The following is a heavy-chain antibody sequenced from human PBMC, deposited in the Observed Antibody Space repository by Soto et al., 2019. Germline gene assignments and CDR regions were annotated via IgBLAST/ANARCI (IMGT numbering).Heavy chain of an antibody. CDR2: IYHSGST. CDR1: GGSISSGGYS. D-gene: IGHD6-13*01. Sequence: QLQLQESGSGLVKPSQTLSLTCAVSGGSISSGGYSWSWIRQPPGKGLEWIGYIYHSGSTCYNPSLKSRATISVDRSKNQFSLKLSSVTAADTAVYYCASGQQLVRNYWGQGTLVTVSS. J-gene: IGHJ4*02. V-gene: IGHV4-30-2*01. CDR3: ASGQQLVRNY.